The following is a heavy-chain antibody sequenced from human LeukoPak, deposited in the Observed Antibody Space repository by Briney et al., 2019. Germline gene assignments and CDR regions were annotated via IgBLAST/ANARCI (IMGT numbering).Heavy chain of an antibody. D-gene: IGHD1-26*01. Sequence: PGRSLRLSCAASGFTFSSYAMHWVRQAPGKGLEWVAVISYDGSNKYYADSVKGRFTISRDNSKNTLYLQMNSLRAEDTAVYYCAKGSGSYLSPLYYFDYWGQGTLVTVSS. CDR3: AKGSGSYLSPLYYFDY. J-gene: IGHJ4*02. CDR2: ISYDGSNK. CDR1: GFTFSSYA. V-gene: IGHV3-30*04.